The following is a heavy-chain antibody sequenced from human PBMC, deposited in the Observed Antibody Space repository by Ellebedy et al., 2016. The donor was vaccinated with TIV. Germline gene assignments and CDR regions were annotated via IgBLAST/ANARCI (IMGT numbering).Heavy chain of an antibody. V-gene: IGHV1-3*01. Sequence: ASVKVSCKASGGTFSSYAINWVRQAPGQGLEWMGWINAGNGNTKYSQKFQGRVTMTRDTSTSTVYMELSSLRSEDTAVYYCARGMRQGLWWPYFDYWGQGTLVTVSS. J-gene: IGHJ4*02. CDR3: ARGMRQGLWWPYFDY. CDR1: GGTFSSYA. CDR2: INAGNGNT. D-gene: IGHD2-21*01.